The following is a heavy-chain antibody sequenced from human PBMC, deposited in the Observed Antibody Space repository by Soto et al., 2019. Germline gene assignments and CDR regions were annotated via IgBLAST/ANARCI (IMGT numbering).Heavy chain of an antibody. CDR3: ARDRPALLLTYYGMDV. J-gene: IGHJ6*02. CDR1: GGTFSSYA. V-gene: IGHV1-69*01. D-gene: IGHD2-15*01. CDR2: IIPIFGTA. Sequence: QVQLVQSGAEVKKPGSSVKVSCKASGGTFSSYAISWVRQAPGQGLEWMGGIIPIFGTANYAQQFQGRVTITADESTSTDYMELSSLRSEDTAVYYCARDRPALLLTYYGMDVWVQGTTVTVSS.